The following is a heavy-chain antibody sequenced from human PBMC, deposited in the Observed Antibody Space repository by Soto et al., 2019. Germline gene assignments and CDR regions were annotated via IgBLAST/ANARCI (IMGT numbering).Heavy chain of an antibody. D-gene: IGHD2-15*01. J-gene: IGHJ4*02. CDR1: GGFIRSYF. Sequence: PSETLSVTCTVSGGFIRSYFWSWGRQPPGKGLEWIGQIYSSGSTYYSPSLKSRVTISVDTSENQFSLKLSSVTAADTAVYYCARHLPGSVFGQDYWGPGSQVTVSS. V-gene: IGHV4-59*08. CDR2: IYSSGST. CDR3: ARHLPGSVFGQDY.